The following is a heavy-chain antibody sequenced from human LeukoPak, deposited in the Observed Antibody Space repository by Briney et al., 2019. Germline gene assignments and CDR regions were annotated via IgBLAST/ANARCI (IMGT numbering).Heavy chain of an antibody. CDR3: ARRNFCSSTSCYTNENWFDP. CDR1: GGSFSGYD. J-gene: IGHJ5*02. CDR2: INHSGST. Sequence: SETLSLTCAVYGGSFSGYDWSWIRQPPGKGLEWIGEINHSGSTNYNPSLKSRVTISVDTSKNQFSLKLSSVTAADTAVYYCARRNFCSSTSCYTNENWFDPWGQGTLVTVSS. D-gene: IGHD2-2*01. V-gene: IGHV4-34*01.